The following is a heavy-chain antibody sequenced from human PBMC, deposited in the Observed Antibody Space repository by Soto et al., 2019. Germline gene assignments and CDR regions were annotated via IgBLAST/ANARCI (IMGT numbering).Heavy chain of an antibody. CDR1: GYSFTSLD. V-gene: IGHV1-8*01. D-gene: IGHD1-26*01. Sequence: QVQLVQSGAEVREPGASVKVSCKASGYSFTSLDINWVRQTAGQGLEWMGWMQPSTGRTGYAQKFQGRGTMTRDTPINTAYMELTTLTSDDTAFYYCARGVSAGVDYWGQGTLVTVSS. J-gene: IGHJ4*02. CDR2: MQPSTGRT. CDR3: ARGVSAGVDY.